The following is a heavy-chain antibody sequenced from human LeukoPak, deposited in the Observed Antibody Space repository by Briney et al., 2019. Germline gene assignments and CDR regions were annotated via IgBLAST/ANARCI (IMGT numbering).Heavy chain of an antibody. CDR1: GGSLSGYY. D-gene: IGHD1-1*01. Sequence: PSETLSLTCGVYGGSLSGYYWSWIRQPPGKGLEWIGYLYYSGSTNYNPSLKSRVTMSVDTSKNQFSLKLSSVTAADTAVYYCARAVYNWNYAIDYWGQGTLVTVSS. V-gene: IGHV4-59*01. CDR3: ARAVYNWNYAIDY. CDR2: LYYSGST. J-gene: IGHJ4*02.